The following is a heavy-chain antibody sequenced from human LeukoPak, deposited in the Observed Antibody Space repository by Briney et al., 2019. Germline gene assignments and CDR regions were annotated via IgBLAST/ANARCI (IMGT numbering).Heavy chain of an antibody. D-gene: IGHD6-19*01. Sequence: GGSLRLSCAASGFTFSSYSMNWVRQAPGKELEWVSYISSSSSTIYYADSVKGRFTISRDNAKNSLYLQMNSLRAEDTAVYYCARGGWYTDNDAFDIWGQGTMVTVSS. J-gene: IGHJ3*02. CDR3: ARGGWYTDNDAFDI. V-gene: IGHV3-48*04. CDR2: ISSSSSTI. CDR1: GFTFSSYS.